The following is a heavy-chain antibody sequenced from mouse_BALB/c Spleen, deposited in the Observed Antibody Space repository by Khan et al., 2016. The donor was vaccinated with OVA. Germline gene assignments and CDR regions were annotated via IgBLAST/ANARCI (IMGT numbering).Heavy chain of an antibody. CDR3: ARAGYCGFAY. Sequence: EVELVESGGGLVKPGGSLKLSCAASGFTFSDYYMYWVRQTPEKRLEWVATISDGGSYTYYPDSVKGRFTISRDNAKNNLYLQMSSLKSEDTAMYYCARAGYCGFAYWGRGTLVTVSA. CDR1: GFTFSDYY. V-gene: IGHV5-4*02. D-gene: IGHD1-1*01. J-gene: IGHJ3*01. CDR2: ISDGGSYT.